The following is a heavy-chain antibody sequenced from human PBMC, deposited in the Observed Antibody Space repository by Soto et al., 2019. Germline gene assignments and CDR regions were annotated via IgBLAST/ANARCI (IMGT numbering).Heavy chain of an antibody. CDR3: ARDTSTWYRVDY. V-gene: IGHV1-18*01. CDR2: ISAYNDNT. CDR1: GYTFTSYG. J-gene: IGHJ4*02. Sequence: ASVKVSCKASGYTFTSYGISWVRQAPGQGLEWMGWISAYNDNTNYAQKFQGRVTMTTDTSTTTVYMELSSLTSDDTAVYYCARDTSTWYRVDYWGQGTLVTVSS. D-gene: IGHD1-26*01.